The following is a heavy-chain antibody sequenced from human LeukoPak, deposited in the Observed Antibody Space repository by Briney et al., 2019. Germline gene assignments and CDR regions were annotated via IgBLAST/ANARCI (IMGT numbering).Heavy chain of an antibody. Sequence: PGGSLRLSCAASGFTVSSNYMNWVRQAPGKGLEWVSVIYGGGNIYYADSVKGRFTISRDNSKNILYLQMNSLRAEDTAVYYCARGAGYNYPYYFDYWGQGTLVTVSS. CDR3: ARGAGYNYPYYFDY. V-gene: IGHV3-53*01. CDR1: GFTVSSNY. J-gene: IGHJ4*02. CDR2: IYGGGNI. D-gene: IGHD5-24*01.